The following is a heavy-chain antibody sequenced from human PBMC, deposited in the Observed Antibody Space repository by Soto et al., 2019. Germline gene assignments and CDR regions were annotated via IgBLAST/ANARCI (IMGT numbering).Heavy chain of an antibody. CDR3: AREGSGYRSRASPMDV. J-gene: IGHJ6*02. CDR1: GDTFSSYA. Sequence: QVQLVQSGAEVKKPGSSVKVSCKASGDTFSSYAISWVRQAPGQGLELMGGIIPIFGTANYAQKFQGRVTITADESTSTAYMELSSLRSEDTAVYYCAREGSGYRSRASPMDVWGQGTTVTVSS. D-gene: IGHD3-22*01. CDR2: IIPIFGTA. V-gene: IGHV1-69*01.